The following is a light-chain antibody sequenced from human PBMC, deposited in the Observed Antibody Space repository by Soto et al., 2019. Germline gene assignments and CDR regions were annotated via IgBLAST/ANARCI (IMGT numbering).Light chain of an antibody. CDR1: QSVSSN. CDR2: GAS. CDR3: QQYNNWPTT. Sequence: EIVMTQSPATLSVSPGERATLSCRASQSVSSNLAWYQQKPGQAPRLLIYGASTRATGIPARFSGSGSGTEFTLTISSLQSEDFAVYYCQQYNNWPTTFGQGTNVDIK. V-gene: IGKV3-15*01. J-gene: IGKJ1*01.